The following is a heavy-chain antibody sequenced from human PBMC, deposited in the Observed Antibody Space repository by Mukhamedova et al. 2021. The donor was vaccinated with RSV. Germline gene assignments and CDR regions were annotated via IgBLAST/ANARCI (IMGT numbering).Heavy chain of an antibody. CDR2: AADGNT. Sequence: AADGNTYYADSVRGRFSISRDTSKSTLYLQMNSLGAEDTARYYCAKDLVSSTGRGYDYWGQGNLVTVSS. V-gene: IGHV3-23*01. J-gene: IGHJ4*02. D-gene: IGHD2-2*01. CDR3: AKDLVSSTGRGYDY.